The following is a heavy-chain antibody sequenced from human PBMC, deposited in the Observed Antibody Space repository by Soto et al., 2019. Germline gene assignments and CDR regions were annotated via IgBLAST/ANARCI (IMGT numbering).Heavy chain of an antibody. CDR3: ARDPEEKGAIFHYYYYGMDV. D-gene: IGHD1-26*01. V-gene: IGHV1-24*01. CDR1: GYTLTELS. J-gene: IGHJ6*02. Sequence: ASVKVSCKVSGYTLTELSMHWVRQAPGKGLEWMGGFDPEDGETIYAQKFQGRVTMTEDTSTDTAYMELSSLRSEDTAVYYCARDPEEKGAIFHYYYYGMDVWGQGTTVTVSS. CDR2: FDPEDGET.